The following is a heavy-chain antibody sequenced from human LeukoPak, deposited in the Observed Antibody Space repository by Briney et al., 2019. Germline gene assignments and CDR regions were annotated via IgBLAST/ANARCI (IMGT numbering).Heavy chain of an antibody. CDR3: ARDLIHGSGTYFNPLGY. V-gene: IGHV4-4*07. CDR1: GGSIYTQY. CDR2: IYSSGST. D-gene: IGHD3-10*01. Sequence: PSETLSLTCTVSGGSIYTQYWSWIRQPAAKGLEWIGRIYSSGSTNYNTSLMTRLTISVDTSKNQIYLNLLSVTAADTAVYYCARDLIHGSGTYFNPLGYWGLGILVTVSS. J-gene: IGHJ4*02.